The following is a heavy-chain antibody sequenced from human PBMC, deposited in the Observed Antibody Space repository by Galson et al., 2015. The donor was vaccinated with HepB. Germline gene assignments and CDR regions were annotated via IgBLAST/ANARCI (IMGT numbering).Heavy chain of an antibody. CDR2: IIPILGIA. CDR3: ARLGGRWGSFENDY. D-gene: IGHD2-15*01. Sequence: SVKVSCKASGGTFSSYAISWVRQAPGQGLEWMGRIIPILGIANYAQKFQGRVTITADKSTSTAYMELSSLRSEDTAVYYCARLGGRWGSFENDYGGQGTLVTVSS. J-gene: IGHJ4*02. CDR1: GGTFSSYA. V-gene: IGHV1-69*04.